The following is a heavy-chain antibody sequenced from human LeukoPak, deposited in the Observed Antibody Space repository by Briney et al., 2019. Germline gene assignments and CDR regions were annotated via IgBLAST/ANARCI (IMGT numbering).Heavy chain of an antibody. CDR2: ISYDGSNK. CDR3: ARWPGDGYFDY. CDR1: GFTFSSYA. J-gene: IGHJ4*02. D-gene: IGHD3-10*01. V-gene: IGHV3-30*04. Sequence: PGGSLRLSCAASGFTFSSYAMHWVRQAPGKGLEWVAVISYDGSNKYYADSVKGRFTISRDNSKNTLYLQMNSLRAEDTAVYYCARWPGDGYFDYWGQGTLVTVSS.